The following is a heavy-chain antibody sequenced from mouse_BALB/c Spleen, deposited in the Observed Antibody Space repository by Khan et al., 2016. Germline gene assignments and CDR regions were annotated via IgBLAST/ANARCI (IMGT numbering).Heavy chain of an antibody. CDR1: GYTFTNYG. V-gene: IGHV9-3-1*01. CDR3: ARYRYYYGSSRYFDV. CDR2: INTYSGES. J-gene: IGHJ1*01. Sequence: QIQLVQSGPELKKPGKTVKISCKASGYTFTNYGMNWVKQAPGKGLNWMGWINTYSGESTYADDFKGRFAFSLETSANTAYLQINNLKNEDTATYFCARYRYYYGSSRYFDVWGAGTTVTVSS. D-gene: IGHD1-1*01.